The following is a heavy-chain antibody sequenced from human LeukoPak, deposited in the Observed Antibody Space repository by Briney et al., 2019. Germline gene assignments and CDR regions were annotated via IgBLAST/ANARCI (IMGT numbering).Heavy chain of an antibody. V-gene: IGHV1-8*03. CDR1: GYTFTSYD. Sequence: ASVKVSCKASGYTFTSYDINWVRQATGQGLEWMGWMNPNSGNTGYAQKFQGRVTITRNTSISTAYMELSSLRSEDTAVCYCARVFYDSSGYYDDAFDIWGQGTMVTVSS. CDR3: ARVFYDSSGYYDDAFDI. J-gene: IGHJ3*02. CDR2: MNPNSGNT. D-gene: IGHD3-22*01.